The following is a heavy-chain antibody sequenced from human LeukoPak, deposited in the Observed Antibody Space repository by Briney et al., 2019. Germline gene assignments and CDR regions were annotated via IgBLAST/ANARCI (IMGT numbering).Heavy chain of an antibody. V-gene: IGHV3-48*03. CDR2: ISSSSSTI. CDR3: ARDPRSGSYPDWFDP. D-gene: IGHD1-26*01. Sequence: PGGSLRLSCAASGFTFSSYEMNWVRQAPGKGLEWVSYISSSSSTIHYADSVKGRFIISRDNAKNSLYLQMNSLRVEDTAVYYCARDPRSGSYPDWFDPWGQGTLVTVSS. CDR1: GFTFSSYE. J-gene: IGHJ5*02.